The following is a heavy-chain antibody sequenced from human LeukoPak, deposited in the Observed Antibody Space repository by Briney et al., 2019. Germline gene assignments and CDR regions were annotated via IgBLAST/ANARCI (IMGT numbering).Heavy chain of an antibody. CDR1: GYSFTSYW. CDR2: IDPSDSYT. CDR3: ARELPGTVTATFDY. Sequence: GESLKISCKGSGYSFTSYWISWVRQIPGKGLEWMGRIDPSDSYTTYSPSFQGHVTISADKSISTAYLQWSSLKASDTAMYYCARELPGTVTATFDYWGQGTLVTVSS. D-gene: IGHD2-21*02. V-gene: IGHV5-10-1*01. J-gene: IGHJ4*02.